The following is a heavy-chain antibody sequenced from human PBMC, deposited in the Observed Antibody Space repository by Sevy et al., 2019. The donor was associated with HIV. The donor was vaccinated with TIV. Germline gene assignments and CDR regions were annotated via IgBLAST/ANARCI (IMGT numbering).Heavy chain of an antibody. V-gene: IGHV3-23*01. CDR1: GFTFSSYA. J-gene: IGHJ2*01. D-gene: IGHD5-18*01. CDR2: ISETGDRT. Sequence: GGSLRLSCAASGFTFSSYAMSWVRQAPGKGLEWVSGISETGDRTYYADSVKGRFTTSRDNSKNTLYLQMSSLRAEDTAVYYCAKDGRHSYGYWFFDLWGRGTLVTVSS. CDR3: AKDGRHSYGYWFFDL.